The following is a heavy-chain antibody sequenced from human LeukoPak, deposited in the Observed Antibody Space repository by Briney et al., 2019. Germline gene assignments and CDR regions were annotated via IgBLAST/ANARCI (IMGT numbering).Heavy chain of an antibody. Sequence: PSETLSLTCTVSGGSISSYYWSWIRQPPGKGLEWIGYIYYSGSTYYNPSLKSRVTISVDTSKNQFSLKLSSVTAADTAVYYCARLSIFGVVIPGAYFDYWGQGTLVTVSS. J-gene: IGHJ4*02. CDR2: IYYSGST. CDR3: ARLSIFGVVIPGAYFDY. CDR1: GGSISSYY. D-gene: IGHD3-3*01. V-gene: IGHV4-59*08.